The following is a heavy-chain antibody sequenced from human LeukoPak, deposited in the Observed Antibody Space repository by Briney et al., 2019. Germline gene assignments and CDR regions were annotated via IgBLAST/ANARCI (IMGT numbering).Heavy chain of an antibody. D-gene: IGHD6-13*01. CDR1: GGSISSYY. CDR2: IYYSGST. V-gene: IGHV4-59*12. Sequence: SETLSLTCTVSGGSISSYYWSWIRQPPGKGLEWIGYIYYSGSTNYNPSLKSRVTISVDTSKNQFSLKLSSVTAADTAVYYCARDPHIGATAGTGYFYYYYMDVWGKGTTVTVSS. J-gene: IGHJ6*03. CDR3: ARDPHIGATAGTGYFYYYYMDV.